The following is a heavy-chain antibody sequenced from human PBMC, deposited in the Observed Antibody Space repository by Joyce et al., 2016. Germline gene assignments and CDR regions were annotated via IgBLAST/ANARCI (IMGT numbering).Heavy chain of an antibody. J-gene: IGHJ4*02. Sequence: GPGLVKPSETLSLTCTVSGYSISNNSWSWIRQPPGKRLEWIGFLSYSGSTNYNPSLKSRVTITVDTSKNQLSLKVRSVTAADTAVYYCARGVGSTSSNLDYWGQGTLVTVSS. CDR3: ARGVGSTSSNLDY. D-gene: IGHD6-6*01. V-gene: IGHV4-59*01. CDR2: LSYSGST. CDR1: GYSISNNS.